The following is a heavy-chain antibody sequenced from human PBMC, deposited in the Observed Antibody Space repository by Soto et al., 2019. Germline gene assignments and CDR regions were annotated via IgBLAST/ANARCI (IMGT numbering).Heavy chain of an antibody. J-gene: IGHJ4*03. V-gene: IGHV3-21*01. D-gene: IGHD2-2*01. CDR2: ISISSIYI. Sequence: GSLRLSCAASGFTFSSYSMNWVRQAPGKGLEWVSSISISSIYIYYADSVKGRFTISRDNAKNSLYLQMNSLRAEDTAVYYCARVYQQLCFDYWGKGTTVTVSS. CDR3: ARVYQQLCFDY. CDR1: GFTFSSYS.